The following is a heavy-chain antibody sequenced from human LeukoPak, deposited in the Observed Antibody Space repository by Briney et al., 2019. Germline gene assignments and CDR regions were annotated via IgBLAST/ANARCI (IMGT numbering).Heavy chain of an antibody. V-gene: IGHV4-38-2*02. CDR1: GCSISSGYY. Sequence: SETLSLTCTVSGCSISSGYYWGWIRQPPGKGLEWIGSIYHSGSTYYNPSLKSRVTISVDTSKNQFSLKLSSVTAADTAVYYCARDDWELSPYDYWGQGTLVTVSS. CDR2: IYHSGST. CDR3: ARDDWELSPYDY. D-gene: IGHD3-16*02. J-gene: IGHJ4*02.